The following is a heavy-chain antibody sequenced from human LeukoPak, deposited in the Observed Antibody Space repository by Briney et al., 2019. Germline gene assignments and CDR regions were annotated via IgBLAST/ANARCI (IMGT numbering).Heavy chain of an antibody. CDR1: GGSFSGYY. CDR2: INHSGST. Sequence: PSETLSLTCAVYGGSFSGYYWSWIRQPPGKGLEWIGEINHSGSTNYNPSLKSRVTISVDTSKNQFSLKLSSVTAADTAVYYCARQGEYSSSWSWFDPWGQGTLVTVSS. J-gene: IGHJ5*02. V-gene: IGHV4-34*01. D-gene: IGHD6-13*01. CDR3: ARQGEYSSSWSWFDP.